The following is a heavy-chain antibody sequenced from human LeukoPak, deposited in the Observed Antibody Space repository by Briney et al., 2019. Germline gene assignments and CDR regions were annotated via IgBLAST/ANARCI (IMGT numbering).Heavy chain of an antibody. CDR3: ARDLRGDYDSRGYYYSNWFDP. V-gene: IGHV4-39*07. CDR1: GGSISSSSYY. J-gene: IGHJ5*02. CDR2: IYYSGST. D-gene: IGHD3-22*01. Sequence: PSETLSLTCTVSGGSISSSSYYWGWIRQPPGKGLEWIGSIYYSGSTYYNPSLKSRVTISVDTSKNQFSLKLSSVTAADTAVYYCARDLRGDYDSRGYYYSNWFDPWGQGTLVTVSS.